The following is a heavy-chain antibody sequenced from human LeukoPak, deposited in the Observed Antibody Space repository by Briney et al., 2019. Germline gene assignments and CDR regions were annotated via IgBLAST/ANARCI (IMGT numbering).Heavy chain of an antibody. V-gene: IGHV4-38-2*02. CDR3: ARETSVAGSFDY. J-gene: IGHJ4*02. D-gene: IGHD6-19*01. Sequence: SETLSLTCTVSGGSISSYYWSWIRQPPGKGLEWIGSIYHSGSTYYNPSLKSRVTISVDTSKNQFSLRLSSVTAADTAVYYCARETSVAGSFDYWGQGTLVTVSS. CDR1: GGSISSYY. CDR2: IYHSGST.